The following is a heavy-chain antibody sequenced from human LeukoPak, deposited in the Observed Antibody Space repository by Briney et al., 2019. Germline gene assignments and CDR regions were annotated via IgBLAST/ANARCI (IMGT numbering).Heavy chain of an antibody. CDR1: GFTFSTYW. CDR3: ARDRSGDDGFWSVYYTNCFDP. CDR2: INGDGSNT. V-gene: IGHV3-74*01. J-gene: IGHJ5*02. D-gene: IGHD3-3*01. Sequence: GGSLRLSCAASGFTFSTYWMHWVRQAPGKGLVWVSRINGDGSNTDYADSVKGRFTISRDNAKNTLNLQMNSLRAEDTAVYYCARDRSGDDGFWSVYYTNCFDPWGQGTLVTVSS.